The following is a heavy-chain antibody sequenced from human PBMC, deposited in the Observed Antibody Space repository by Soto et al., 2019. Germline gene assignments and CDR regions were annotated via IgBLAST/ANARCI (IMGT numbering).Heavy chain of an antibody. CDR2: IYPGDSDT. D-gene: IGHD1-26*01. Sequence: GESLKISCKGSGYSFTSYWIGWVRQMPGKGLEWMGIIYPGDSDTRYSPSFQGQVTISADKSTSTAYLQWSSLKASYTAMYYCARLLSGIYDAFDIWGQGTMVTVSS. CDR1: GYSFTSYW. V-gene: IGHV5-51*01. J-gene: IGHJ3*02. CDR3: ARLLSGIYDAFDI.